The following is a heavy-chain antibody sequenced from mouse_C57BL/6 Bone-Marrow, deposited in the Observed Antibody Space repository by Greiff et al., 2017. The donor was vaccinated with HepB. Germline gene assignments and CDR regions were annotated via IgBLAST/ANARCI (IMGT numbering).Heavy chain of an antibody. Sequence: QVQLQQSGAELVKPGASVKISCKASGYAFSSYWMNWVKQRPGKGLEWIGQIYPGDGDTNYNGKFKGKATLTADKSSSTAYMQLSSLTSEDSAVYFCARSVTMVTTGYYFDYWGQGTTLTVSS. CDR2: IYPGDGDT. V-gene: IGHV1-80*01. D-gene: IGHD2-2*01. CDR3: ARSVTMVTTGYYFDY. CDR1: GYAFSSYW. J-gene: IGHJ2*01.